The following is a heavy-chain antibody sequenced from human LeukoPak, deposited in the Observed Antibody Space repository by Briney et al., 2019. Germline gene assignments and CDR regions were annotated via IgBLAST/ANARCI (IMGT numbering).Heavy chain of an antibody. CDR2: INHSGST. CDR3: ARGGLRFLEWLPPRFDY. D-gene: IGHD3-3*01. J-gene: IGHJ4*02. V-gene: IGHV4-34*01. CDR1: GGSFSGYY. Sequence: PSETLSLTCAVYGGSFSGYYWSWIRQPPGKGLEWIGEINHSGSTNYNPSLKSRVTISVDTSKNQFSLKLSSVTAADTAVYYCARGGLRFLEWLPPRFDYWGQGTLVTASS.